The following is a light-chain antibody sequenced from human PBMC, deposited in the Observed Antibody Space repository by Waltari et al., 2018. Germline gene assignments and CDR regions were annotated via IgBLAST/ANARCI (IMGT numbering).Light chain of an antibody. J-gene: IGKJ1*01. CDR1: QSISSSLAW. V-gene: IGKV1-5*01. Sequence: DIQMTQSPSTLSASVGDRVTITCRASQSISSSLAWLAWYQQKPGKAPKLLIYDVSSLESRVPSRFSGSASWTEFTLTISSLHPDDFATYYCQQYKSYPWTFGQGTKVEIK. CDR3: QQYKSYPWT. CDR2: DVS.